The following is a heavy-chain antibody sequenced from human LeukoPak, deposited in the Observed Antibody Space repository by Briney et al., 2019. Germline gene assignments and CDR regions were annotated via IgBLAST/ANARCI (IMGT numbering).Heavy chain of an antibody. Sequence: GASVKVSCKASGGTFSSYAISWVRQAPGQGLEWMGGIIPIFGTANYAQRFQGRVTITADESTSTAYMELSSLRSEDTAVYYCARVLGNYYDSSGYYYVGYFDYRGQGTLVTVSS. CDR1: GGTFSSYA. CDR2: IIPIFGTA. CDR3: ARVLGNYYDSSGYYYVGYFDY. D-gene: IGHD3-22*01. V-gene: IGHV1-69*13. J-gene: IGHJ4*02.